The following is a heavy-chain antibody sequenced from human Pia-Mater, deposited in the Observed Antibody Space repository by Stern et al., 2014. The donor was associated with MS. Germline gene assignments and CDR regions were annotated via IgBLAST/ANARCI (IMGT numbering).Heavy chain of an antibody. CDR3: ARTWIAVRNTKWFDP. CDR1: GGSFDAFY. D-gene: IGHD6-6*01. V-gene: IGHV4-34*01. CDR2: ISHSGYT. J-gene: IGHJ5*02. Sequence: QVQLQQWGAGLLKPSETLSLTCAVSGGSFDAFYWSWIRQPPGKGLEWIGEISHSGYTNYNPSLNSRLPISVEPPKTQFSLKMSSVTAADTAVYYCARTWIAVRNTKWFDPWGQGTLVTVSS.